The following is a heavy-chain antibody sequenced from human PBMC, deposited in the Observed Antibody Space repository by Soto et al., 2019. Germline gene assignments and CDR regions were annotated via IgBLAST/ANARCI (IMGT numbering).Heavy chain of an antibody. J-gene: IGHJ5*02. CDR1: GGSITGRDYY. CDR3: AKAVRFGELLVWFDP. D-gene: IGHD3-10*01. Sequence: QVQLQESGPGLVKPSQTLSLTCAVSGGSITGRDYYWSWIRQHPGKGLEWIGYIYYSGSTYYNPSLTSRVTISLDTSKNQFSLKLSSVTAADTAVYYCAKAVRFGELLVWFDPWGQGTLVTVSS. CDR2: IYYSGST. V-gene: IGHV4-31*11.